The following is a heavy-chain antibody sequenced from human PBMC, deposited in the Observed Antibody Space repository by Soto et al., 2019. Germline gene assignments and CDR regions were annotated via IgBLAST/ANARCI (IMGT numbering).Heavy chain of an antibody. J-gene: IGHJ6*02. Sequence: QVQVQESGPGLVKPSETRSLTCTVSGGSISSYYVSWIRQSAGKGLEWIGRIDPSGTTNYNPSLNSRGTMSVDASKSQFSLNLSSVTAADTAVYYCARGPRGYVYYHGMDVWGQGTTVTGSS. D-gene: IGHD3-16*01. CDR3: ARGPRGYVYYHGMDV. CDR1: GGSISSYY. CDR2: IDPSGTT. V-gene: IGHV4-4*07.